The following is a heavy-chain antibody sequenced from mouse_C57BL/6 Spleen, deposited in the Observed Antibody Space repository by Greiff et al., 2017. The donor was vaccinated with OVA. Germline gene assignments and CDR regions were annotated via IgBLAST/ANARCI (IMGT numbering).Heavy chain of an antibody. V-gene: IGHV1-54*01. D-gene: IGHD1-1*01. J-gene: IGHJ4*01. CDR2: INPGSGGT. CDR3: ARGDYGSSYVDYAMGY. Sequence: QVQLQQSGAELVRPGTSVKVSCKASGYAFTNYLIEWVKQRPGQGLEWIGVINPGSGGTNYNEKFKGKATLTADKSSSTAYMQLSSLTSEDSAVYFCARGDYGSSYVDYAMGYWGQGTSVTVSS. CDR1: GYAFTNYL.